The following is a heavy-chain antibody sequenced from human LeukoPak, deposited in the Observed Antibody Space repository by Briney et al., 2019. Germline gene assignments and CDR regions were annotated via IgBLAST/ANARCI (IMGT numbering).Heavy chain of an antibody. CDR2: ISSSSSTI. J-gene: IGHJ4*02. Sequence: LTGGSLRLSCAASGFTFSSYSMNWVRQAPGKGLEWVSYISSSSSTIYYADSVKGRFTISRDNAKNSLYLQMNSLRAEDTAVYYCARVVPAAGPDYWGQGTLVTVSS. D-gene: IGHD2-2*01. V-gene: IGHV3-48*04. CDR3: ARVVPAAGPDY. CDR1: GFTFSSYS.